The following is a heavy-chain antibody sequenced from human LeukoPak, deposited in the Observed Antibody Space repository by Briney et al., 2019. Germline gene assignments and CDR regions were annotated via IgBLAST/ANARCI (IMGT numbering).Heavy chain of an antibody. CDR3: ARDSRAYCGGDCYSSGWLDP. V-gene: IGHV4-38-2*02. J-gene: IGHJ5*02. CDR1: GYSISGGYY. D-gene: IGHD2-21*01. CDR2: IYHSGST. Sequence: PSETLSLTCTVSGYSISGGYYWGWIRQPPGKGLEWIGSIYHSGSTYYNPSLKSRVTISVDTSKNQFSLKLSSVTAADTAVYYCARDSRAYCGGDCYSSGWLDPWGQGTLVTVSS.